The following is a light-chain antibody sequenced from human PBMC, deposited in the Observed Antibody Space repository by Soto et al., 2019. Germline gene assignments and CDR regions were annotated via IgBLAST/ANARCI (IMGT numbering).Light chain of an antibody. V-gene: IGKV3-11*01. Sequence: EIVLTQSPATLSLSPGERATLSCRASQSVSSYLAWYQQKPGQAPRLPIYDASNRATGIPARFSGGGSGTDFTLAISSLEPEDFAVYYCQQRFNWPRFTCGQGTKLEIK. J-gene: IGKJ2*01. CDR3: QQRFNWPRFT. CDR1: QSVSSY. CDR2: DAS.